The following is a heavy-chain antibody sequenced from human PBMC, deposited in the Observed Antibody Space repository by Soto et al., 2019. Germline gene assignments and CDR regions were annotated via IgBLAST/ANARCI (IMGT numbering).Heavy chain of an antibody. Sequence: SETLSLTCTVSGGSISSGGYYWSWIRQHPGKGLEWIGYIYYSGSTYYNPSLKSRVTISVDTSKNQFSLKLSSVTAADTAVYYCARRGSIAAHPFDYWGQGTLVTVSS. CDR1: GGSISSGGYY. CDR2: IYYSGST. D-gene: IGHD6-6*01. V-gene: IGHV4-31*03. CDR3: ARRGSIAAHPFDY. J-gene: IGHJ4*02.